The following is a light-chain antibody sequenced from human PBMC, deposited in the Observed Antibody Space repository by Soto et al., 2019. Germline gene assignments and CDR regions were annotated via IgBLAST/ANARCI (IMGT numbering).Light chain of an antibody. Sequence: EVVMTQSPATLSVSPGERATLSCRASQSVTSNLAWYHQKPGQAPRLLIYDASTRATDIPARFSGSGSGTEFTLTISSLQSEDFAVYYCQQYNNWPGTFGQGTKVDIK. CDR2: DAS. V-gene: IGKV3-15*01. CDR1: QSVTSN. CDR3: QQYNNWPGT. J-gene: IGKJ1*01.